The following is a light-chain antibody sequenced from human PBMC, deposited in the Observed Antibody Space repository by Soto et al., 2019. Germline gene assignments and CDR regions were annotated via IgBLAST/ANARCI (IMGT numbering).Light chain of an antibody. J-gene: IGKJ4*01. CDR2: GAS. Sequence: EIVLTQSPGTLSLSPGERATLSCRASQSVSSSYLAWYQQKPGQAPRLLIYGASSRATGIPDRFSGSGSGTDFTLTISRLEPEDFAVYYCQQRSNWPATFGGGTKVDNK. CDR1: QSVSSSY. V-gene: IGKV3D-20*02. CDR3: QQRSNWPAT.